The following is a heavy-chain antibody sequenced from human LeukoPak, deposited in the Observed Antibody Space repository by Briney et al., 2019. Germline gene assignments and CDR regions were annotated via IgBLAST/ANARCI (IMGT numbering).Heavy chain of an antibody. CDR1: GGTFSSYA. Sequence: ASVKVSCKASGGTFSSYAISWVRQAPGQGLEWMARIIPIFGTANYAQKFQGRVTITTHESTSTAYMELSSLRSEDTAVYYCARDHTMVRGVIAFDIWGQGTMVTVSS. D-gene: IGHD3-10*01. CDR2: IIPIFGTA. CDR3: ARDHTMVRGVIAFDI. V-gene: IGHV1-69*05. J-gene: IGHJ3*02.